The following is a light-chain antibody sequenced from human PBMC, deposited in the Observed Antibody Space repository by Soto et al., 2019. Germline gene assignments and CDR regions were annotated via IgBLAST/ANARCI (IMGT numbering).Light chain of an antibody. CDR3: QQYASSSP. Sequence: EIVLTQSPGTLSLSPGERATLSCRASQSVSSSYLAWYQQKPGQAPRLLIYGASSRATGIPDRFSGSGSGTDFTLTISRLEPEDFAVYYCQQYASSSPFGQGTRLEIK. V-gene: IGKV3-20*01. CDR1: QSVSSSY. CDR2: GAS. J-gene: IGKJ5*01.